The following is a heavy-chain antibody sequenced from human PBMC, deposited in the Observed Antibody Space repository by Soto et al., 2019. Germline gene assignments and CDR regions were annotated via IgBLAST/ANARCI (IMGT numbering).Heavy chain of an antibody. CDR3: AKVKDIVVVVAADLYYFDY. J-gene: IGHJ4*02. V-gene: IGHV3-30-3*01. CDR1: GFTFSSYA. D-gene: IGHD2-15*01. CDR2: ISYDGSNK. Sequence: PGGSLRLSCAASGFTFSSYAMHWVRQAPGKGLEWVAVISYDGSNKYYADSVKGRFTISRDNSKNTLYLQMNSLRAEDTAVYYCAKVKDIVVVVAADLYYFDYWGQGTLVTVSS.